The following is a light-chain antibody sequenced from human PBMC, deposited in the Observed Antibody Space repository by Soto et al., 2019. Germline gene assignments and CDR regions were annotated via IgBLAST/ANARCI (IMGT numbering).Light chain of an antibody. CDR2: EVN. CDR3: SSYTRTNTRV. V-gene: IGLV2-14*01. Sequence: QSALTQPASVSGSPGQSITIPCTGTSSDVGGYDYVSWYQHHPGKAPKLMIYEVNNRPSGVSNRFSGSKSGNTASLTISGLQAEDEADYFCSSYTRTNTRVFGGGTKVTVL. CDR1: SSDVGGYDY. J-gene: IGLJ3*02.